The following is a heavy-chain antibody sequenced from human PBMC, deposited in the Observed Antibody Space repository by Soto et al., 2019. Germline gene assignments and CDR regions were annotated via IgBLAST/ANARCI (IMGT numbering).Heavy chain of an antibody. CDR2: ISYDGSNK. CDR1: GFTFSSYG. J-gene: IGHJ6*02. V-gene: IGHV3-30*18. CDR3: AKGNSSSWYYYYYYGMDV. D-gene: IGHD6-13*01. Sequence: QVQLVESGGGVVQPGRSLRLSCAASGFTFSSYGMHWVRQAPGKGLEWVAVISYDGSNKYYADSVKGRFTISRDNSKNTLYLQMNSLRAEDTAVYYCAKGNSSSWYYYYYYGMDVWGQGTTVTVSS.